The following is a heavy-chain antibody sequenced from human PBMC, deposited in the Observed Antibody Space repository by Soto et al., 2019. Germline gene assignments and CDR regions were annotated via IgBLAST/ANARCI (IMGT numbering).Heavy chain of an antibody. CDR1: GCTFSSYG. D-gene: IGHD2-15*01. J-gene: IGHJ4*02. CDR2: IWYDGSNK. V-gene: IGHV3-33*01. CDR3: ARARSGIYFDY. Sequence: GGSLRLSCAASGCTFSSYGMHWVRQAPGKGLEWVAVIWYDGSNKYYADSVRGRFTISRDNSKNTLYLQMNSLRAEDTAVYYCARARSGIYFDYWGQGTLVTVSS.